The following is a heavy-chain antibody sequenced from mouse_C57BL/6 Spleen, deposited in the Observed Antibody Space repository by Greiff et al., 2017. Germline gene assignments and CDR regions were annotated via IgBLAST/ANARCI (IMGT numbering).Heavy chain of an antibody. CDR2: INPYNGGT. D-gene: IGHD2-3*01. CDR1: GYTFTDYY. CDR3: ARFPYDRAMDY. V-gene: IGHV1-19*01. J-gene: IGHJ4*01. Sequence: VQLQQSGPVLVKPGASVKMSCKASGYTFTDYYMNWVKQSHGKSLEWIGVINPYNGGTSYNQKFKGKATLTVDKSSSTAYMELNSLTSEDSAVYYGARFPYDRAMDYWGQGTSVTVSS.